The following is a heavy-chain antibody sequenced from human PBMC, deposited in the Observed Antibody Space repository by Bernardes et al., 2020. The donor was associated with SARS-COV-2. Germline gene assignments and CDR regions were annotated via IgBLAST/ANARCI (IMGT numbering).Heavy chain of an antibody. J-gene: IGHJ6*02. CDR2: INHSGDT. CDR1: GGSFIDYY. CDR3: AAGYYYNYGMDV. Sequence: LCLTCAVYGGSFIDYYWSWIRQSPGRGLEWIGEINHSGDTNYIPSLKSRVTISVDTSKNQFYLNLRSVTAADTAVYYCAAGYYYNYGMDVWGQGTTVTVSS. V-gene: IGHV4-34*01.